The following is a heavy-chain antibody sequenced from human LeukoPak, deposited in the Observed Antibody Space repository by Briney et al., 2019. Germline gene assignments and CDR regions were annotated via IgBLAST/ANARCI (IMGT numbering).Heavy chain of an antibody. CDR2: INQGGRLN. CDR3: ARFRYSGWNLEY. J-gene: IGHJ4*02. V-gene: IGHV3-7*01. CDR1: GLSFREYW. Sequence: GDPLSLSCAASGLSFREYWISWVHQSPRKGLEWVVSINQGGRLNYYVPSLQDRFTISRDHAKSSLYVRMDSLRDEGTAVYYCARFRYSGWNLEYWGQGTLVTVSS. D-gene: IGHD5-12*01.